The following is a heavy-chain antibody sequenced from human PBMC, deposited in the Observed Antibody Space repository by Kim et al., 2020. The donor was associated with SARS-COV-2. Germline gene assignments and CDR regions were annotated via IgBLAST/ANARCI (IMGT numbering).Heavy chain of an antibody. CDR3: ARAGSGYSSSWYVFRYFDL. J-gene: IGHJ2*01. Sequence: SETLSLTCTVSGGSISSYYWSWIRQPAGKGLEWIGRIYTSGSTNYNPSLKSRVTMSVDTSKNQFSLKLSSVTAADTAVYYCARAGSGYSSSWYVFRYFDLWGRGTLVTVSS. CDR1: GGSISSYY. D-gene: IGHD6-13*01. CDR2: IYTSGST. V-gene: IGHV4-4*07.